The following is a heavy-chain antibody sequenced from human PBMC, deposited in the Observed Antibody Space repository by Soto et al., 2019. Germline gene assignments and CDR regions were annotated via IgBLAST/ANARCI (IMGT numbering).Heavy chain of an antibody. D-gene: IGHD2-21*01. CDR2: INPSGGGA. CDR3: VRGVAGVSWYFDL. V-gene: IGHV1-2*02. Sequence: QVQLVQSGAELMKPGASVKVSCKASGYTFTGYYIHWVRQSPGQGLEWMGWINPSGGGAHYAQRFQGRVTMTRDTAISTAYMELNRVSSDDTAVYYCVRGVAGVSWYFDLWGRGTLVTVSS. CDR1: GYTFTGYY. J-gene: IGHJ2*01.